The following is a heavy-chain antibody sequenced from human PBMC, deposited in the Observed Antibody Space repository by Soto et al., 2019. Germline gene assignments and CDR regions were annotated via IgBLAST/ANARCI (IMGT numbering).Heavy chain of an antibody. D-gene: IGHD3-22*01. CDR2: IYHSGSA. J-gene: IGHJ4*02. CDR1: GYSIISTNW. CDR3: ARGRRSGYLTGDFDY. Sequence: SETLSLTCAVSGYSIISTNWWSWVRQPPGKGLEWIGEIYHSGSANYNPSLKSRVTISVDKSKNQFSLNLSSMTAADTALYYCARGRRSGYLTGDFDYWGQGTLVTVSS. V-gene: IGHV4-4*02.